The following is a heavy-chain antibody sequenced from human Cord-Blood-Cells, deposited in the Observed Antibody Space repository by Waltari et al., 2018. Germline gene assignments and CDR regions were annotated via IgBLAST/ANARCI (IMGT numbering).Heavy chain of an antibody. J-gene: IGHJ3*02. CDR3: ATVGSGNWNYAVI. D-gene: IGHD1-7*01. CDR1: GDTLTDLC. Sequence: QVHLVQSGAEVKKPGASVRVSCKVSGDTLTDLCMQWGCRAPGNGLEWMGGFDPEDGETIYAQKFQGRVTMTEDTSTDTAYMELSSLRSEDTAVYYCATVGSGNWNYAVIWGQGTMVTVSS. V-gene: IGHV1-24*01. CDR2: FDPEDGET.